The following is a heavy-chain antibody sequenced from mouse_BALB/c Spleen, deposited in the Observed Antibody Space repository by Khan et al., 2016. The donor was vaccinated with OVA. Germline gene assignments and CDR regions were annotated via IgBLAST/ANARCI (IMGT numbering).Heavy chain of an antibody. CDR3: ASHLTGSFAY. CDR1: GFTFSSYS. D-gene: IGHD4-1*01. Sequence: EVQLVESGGDLVKPGGSLKLSCAASGFTFSSYSMSWVRQTPDKRLEWVATISSGGDYTYYPDSVKGRFTISRDNAKNTLYLQMSSLKSEDTAMGDCASHLTGSFAYWGQGTLVTVSA. V-gene: IGHV5-6*01. J-gene: IGHJ3*01. CDR2: ISSGGDYT.